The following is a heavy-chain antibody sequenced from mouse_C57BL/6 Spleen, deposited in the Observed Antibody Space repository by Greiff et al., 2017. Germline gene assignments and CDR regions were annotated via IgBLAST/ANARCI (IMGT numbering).Heavy chain of an antibody. J-gene: IGHJ2*01. CDR3: ARDYYGSSYGYFDY. Sequence: EVHLVESGGGLVKPGGSLKLSCAASGFTFSDYGMHWVRQAPEKGLEWVAYISSGRSTIYDADTVKGRFTISRDYAKNTLFLQKTSLRSEDTAMYYCARDYYGSSYGYFDYWGQGTTLTVSS. V-gene: IGHV5-17*01. CDR2: ISSGRSTI. D-gene: IGHD1-1*01. CDR1: GFTFSDYG.